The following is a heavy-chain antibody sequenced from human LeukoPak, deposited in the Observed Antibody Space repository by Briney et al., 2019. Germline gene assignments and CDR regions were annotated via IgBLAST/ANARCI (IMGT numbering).Heavy chain of an antibody. J-gene: IGHJ4*02. D-gene: IGHD3-10*01. Sequence: ASVKASCKASGYTFTSYDINWVRQATGQGLEWMGWMNPNSGNTGYAQKFQGRVTMTRNTSISTAYMELSSLRSEDTAVYYCARGLMVRGVIISGYWGQGTLVTVSS. CDR1: GYTFTSYD. CDR3: ARGLMVRGVIISGY. V-gene: IGHV1-8*01. CDR2: MNPNSGNT.